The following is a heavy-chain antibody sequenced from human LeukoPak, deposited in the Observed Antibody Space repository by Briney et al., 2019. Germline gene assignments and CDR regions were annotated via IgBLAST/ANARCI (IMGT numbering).Heavy chain of an antibody. Sequence: GGSLRLSCAASGFTFSNAWMSWVRQAPGKGLEWVGRIKSKTDGGTTDYAAPVKGRFTISRDDSKNTLYLQMNSLKTEDTAVYYCTGRLLWFGELRHWGQGTLVTVSS. V-gene: IGHV3-15*01. D-gene: IGHD3-10*01. CDR2: IKSKTDGGTT. CDR3: TGRLLWFGELRH. CDR1: GFTFSNAW. J-gene: IGHJ1*01.